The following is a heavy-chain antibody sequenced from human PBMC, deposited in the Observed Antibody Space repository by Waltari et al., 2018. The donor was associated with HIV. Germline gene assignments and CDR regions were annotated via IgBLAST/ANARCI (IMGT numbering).Heavy chain of an antibody. J-gene: IGHJ5*02. CDR3: ARDFKGAVTIFGVVHNWFDP. D-gene: IGHD3-3*01. CDR2: INPNSGGT. CDR1: GYTFTGSF. Sequence: QVQLVQPGAEVRKTGASVKVSCKASGYTFTGSFLHWVRMAPGQGLEWMGWINPNSGGTNYAQKFQDRVTMTRDTSISTAYMELSRLRSDDTAVYYCARDFKGAVTIFGVVHNWFDPWGQGTLVTVSS. V-gene: IGHV1-2*02.